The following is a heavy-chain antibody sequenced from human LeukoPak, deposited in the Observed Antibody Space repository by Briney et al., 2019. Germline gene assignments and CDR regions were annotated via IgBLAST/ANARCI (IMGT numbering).Heavy chain of an antibody. J-gene: IGHJ4*02. Sequence: GGSLRLSCAASGFTFSSYEMNWVRQAPGKGLEWVSYIRSSGSTIYYADSVKGRFTISSDNAKNSLYLQMNSLRPEDTAVYYCARSTYYYDSSGGGLFDYWGQGTLVTVSS. CDR1: GFTFSSYE. CDR3: ARSTYYYDSSGGGLFDY. D-gene: IGHD3-22*01. V-gene: IGHV3-48*03. CDR2: IRSSGSTI.